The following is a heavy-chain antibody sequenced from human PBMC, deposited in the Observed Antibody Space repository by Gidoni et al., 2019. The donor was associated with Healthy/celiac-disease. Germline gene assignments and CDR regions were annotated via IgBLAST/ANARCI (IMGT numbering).Heavy chain of an antibody. Sequence: QVQLVESGGGLVKPGGSLRLSCAASGFTFSDYYMSWIRQAPGKGLEWVSYISSSGSTIYYADSVKGRFTISRDNAKNSLYLQMNSLRAEDTAVYYCARDSIVVVPAARRYYYYGMDVWGQGTTVTVSS. CDR3: ARDSIVVVPAARRYYYYGMDV. CDR2: ISSSGSTI. D-gene: IGHD2-2*01. CDR1: GFTFSDYY. V-gene: IGHV3-11*01. J-gene: IGHJ6*02.